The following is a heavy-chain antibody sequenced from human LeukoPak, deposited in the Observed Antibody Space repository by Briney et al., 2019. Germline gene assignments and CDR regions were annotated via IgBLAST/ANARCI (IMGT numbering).Heavy chain of an antibody. D-gene: IGHD6-19*01. V-gene: IGHV3-30*02. CDR1: GFTFSSYG. CDR2: IRYDGSNK. Sequence: GGSLRLSCAASGFTFSSYGMHWVRQAPGKGLEWVAFIRYDGSNKYDADSVKGRFTISRDNSKNTLYLQMNSLRAEDTAVYYCAESRIAVAGRGGYYFDYWGQGTLVTVSS. CDR3: AESRIAVAGRGGYYFDY. J-gene: IGHJ4*02.